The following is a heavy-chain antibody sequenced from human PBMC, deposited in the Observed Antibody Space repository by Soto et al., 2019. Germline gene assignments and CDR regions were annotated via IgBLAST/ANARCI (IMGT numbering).Heavy chain of an antibody. CDR3: GRSAGDNFGYVDN. Sequence: SSPTLANPTQTLTLTCTLSGFSLSTPEMRVTWIRQAPGKALEWLSRIDWDDDKFYRPTLETRLTISKDTSKNQVVLTMTNVGPVDTATYSCGRSAGDNFGYVDNWGPGTRGTVSS. CDR2: IDWDDDK. J-gene: IGHJ4*02. D-gene: IGHD1-1*01. V-gene: IGHV2-70*04. CDR1: GFSLSTPEMR.